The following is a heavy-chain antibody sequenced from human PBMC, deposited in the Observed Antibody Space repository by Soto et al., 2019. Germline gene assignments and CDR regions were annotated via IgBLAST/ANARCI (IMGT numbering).Heavy chain of an antibody. Sequence: QVQLVQSGAEVKKPGSSVTVSCKTSGGTFRKDAINWVRQDPGQGLEWMGLLIPVFGSPIYAQKFQGRIRITADESTSTAFMDLSSLRSEDTAVYYCTRVLGYTFEPGKTRYYAMDVWGQGTTVSVSS. D-gene: IGHD5-18*01. CDR2: LIPVFGSP. V-gene: IGHV1-69*01. CDR1: GGTFRKDA. J-gene: IGHJ6*02. CDR3: TRVLGYTFEPGKTRYYAMDV.